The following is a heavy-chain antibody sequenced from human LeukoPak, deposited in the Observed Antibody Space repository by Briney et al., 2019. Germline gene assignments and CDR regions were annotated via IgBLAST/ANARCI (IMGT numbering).Heavy chain of an antibody. CDR2: INPSGGST. CDR1: GYTFTSYY. J-gene: IGHJ1*01. V-gene: IGHV1-46*01. CDR3: ARDSGSYYGLEYFQH. D-gene: IGHD1-26*01. Sequence: ASVKVSCKASGYTFTSYYMHWVRQAPGQGLEWMGIINPSGGSTNYAQKFQGRVTITADESTSTAYMELSSLRSEDTAVYYCARDSGSYYGLEYFQHWGQGTLVTVSS.